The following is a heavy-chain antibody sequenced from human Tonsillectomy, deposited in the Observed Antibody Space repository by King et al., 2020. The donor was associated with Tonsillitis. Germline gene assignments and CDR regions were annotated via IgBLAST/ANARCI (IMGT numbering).Heavy chain of an antibody. J-gene: IGHJ4*02. V-gene: IGHV3-48*02. D-gene: IGHD5-18*01. CDR3: ARVGRGFSYGFDY. CDR1: GFTFSSYS. CDR2: ISSSSSTI. Sequence: VQLVESGGGLVQPGGSLRLSCAASGFTFSSYSMNWVRQAPGKGLEWLSYISSSSSTIFYADSVKGRFTISRDNAKNSLYLQMNSLRDEDTAVFYCARVGRGFSYGFDYWGQGTLVTASS.